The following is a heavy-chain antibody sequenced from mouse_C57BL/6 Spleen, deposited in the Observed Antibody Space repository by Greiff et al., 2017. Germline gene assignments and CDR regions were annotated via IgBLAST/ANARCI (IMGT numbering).Heavy chain of an antibody. Sequence: DVMLVESGGGLVQPGGSMKLSCVASGFTFSNYWMNWVRQSPEKGLEWVAQIRLKSDNYETHYAESVKGRFTISRDDSKSSVYLQMNSVRAEDTGIYYCTEGVDYWGQGTTLTVSS. V-gene: IGHV6-3*01. CDR3: TEGVDY. CDR2: IRLKSDNYET. CDR1: GFTFSNYW. J-gene: IGHJ2*01.